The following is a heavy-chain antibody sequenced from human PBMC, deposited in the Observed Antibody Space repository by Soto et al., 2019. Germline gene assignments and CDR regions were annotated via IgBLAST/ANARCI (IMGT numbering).Heavy chain of an antibody. CDR1: GFTFSNAW. V-gene: IGHV3-15*07. J-gene: IGHJ4*02. D-gene: IGHD5-12*01. Sequence: GGSLRLSCAASGFTFSNAWMNWVRQAPGKGLEWVGRIKSKTDGGTTDYAAPVKGRFTISRDDSKNTLYLQMNSLKTEDTAVYYCTTVIFERSAVDIVANQLDYWGQGTLVTVSS. CDR2: IKSKTDGGTT. CDR3: TTVIFERSAVDIVANQLDY.